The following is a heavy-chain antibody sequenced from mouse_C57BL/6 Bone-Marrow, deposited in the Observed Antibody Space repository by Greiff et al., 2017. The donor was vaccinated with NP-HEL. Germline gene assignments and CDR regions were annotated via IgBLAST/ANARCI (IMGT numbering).Heavy chain of an antibody. V-gene: IGHV14-4*01. CDR1: GFNIKDDY. CDR3: TPIYCYGSRAY. J-gene: IGHJ3*01. CDR2: IDPENGDT. Sequence: VQLQQSGAELVRPGASVKLSCTASGFNIKDDYMHWVKQRPEQGLEWIGWIDPENGDTEYASKFQGKATITADTSSNTAYLQLSSLTSEDTAVYYCTPIYCYGSRAYWGQGTLVTVSA. D-gene: IGHD1-1*01.